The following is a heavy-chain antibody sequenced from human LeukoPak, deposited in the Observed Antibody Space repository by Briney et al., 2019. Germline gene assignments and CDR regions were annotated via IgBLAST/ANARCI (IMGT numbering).Heavy chain of an antibody. J-gene: IGHJ6*02. V-gene: IGHV3-11*01. CDR2: ISSSGSTI. CDR3: ARVGYSGYEDYYYYYYGMDV. CDR1: GFTFSDYY. Sequence: GGSLRLSCAASGFTFSDYYMSWIRQAPGKGLEWVSYISSSGSTIYYADSVKGRFTISRDNAKNSLYLQMNSLRAEDTAVYYCARVGYSGYEDYYYYYYGMDVWGQGTTVTVSS. D-gene: IGHD5-12*01.